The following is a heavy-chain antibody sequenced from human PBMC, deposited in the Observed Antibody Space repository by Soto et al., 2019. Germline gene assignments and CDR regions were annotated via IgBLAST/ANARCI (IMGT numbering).Heavy chain of an antibody. CDR3: AGQTFTIAAASYGRSNWFDP. CDR2: IYFTGNT. J-gene: IGHJ5*02. Sequence: SETLSLTCSASGGSITSSSHFWGWVRQPPGKGLERIGTIYFTGNTYYTPSLKSRLTMSIDTSKNEFSLRLNSVTAADTAVYYCAGQTFTIAAASYGRSNWFDPWGPGTLVTVSS. CDR1: GGSITSSSHF. D-gene: IGHD6-25*01. V-gene: IGHV4-39*01.